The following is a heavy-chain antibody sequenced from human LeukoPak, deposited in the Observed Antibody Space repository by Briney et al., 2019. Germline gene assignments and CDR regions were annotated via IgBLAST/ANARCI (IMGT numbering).Heavy chain of an antibody. J-gene: IGHJ4*02. Sequence: GEPLKISVQAPGYSFTTYSCAGVRKMPGKGRKWFQIIYPADFATSSRTSLQGQVTISADKSISTAYLQWSSLKASDTAMYYCVRAPYRPPGYSGGWYWLDYWGEGTLVTVSS. CDR3: VRAPYRPPGYSGGWYWLDY. CDR2: IYPADFAT. D-gene: IGHD6-19*01. CDR1: GYSFTTYS. V-gene: IGHV5-51*01.